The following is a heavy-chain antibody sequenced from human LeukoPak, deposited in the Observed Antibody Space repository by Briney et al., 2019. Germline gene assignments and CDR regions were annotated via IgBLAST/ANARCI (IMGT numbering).Heavy chain of an antibody. CDR1: GGSISSGSYF. V-gene: IGHV4-61*02. Sequence: SETLSLTCTVSGGSISSGSYFWTWIRQPAGKGLEWIGRIYPSGSTYYNLSLKSRVTISVDTSKNQFSLKLSSVTAADTAVYYCAREGILTLDPWGQGTLVTVSS. CDR2: IYPSGST. J-gene: IGHJ5*02. D-gene: IGHD3-9*01. CDR3: AREGILTLDP.